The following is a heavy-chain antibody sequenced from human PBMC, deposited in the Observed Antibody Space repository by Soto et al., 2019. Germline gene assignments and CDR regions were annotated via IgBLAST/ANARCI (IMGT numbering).Heavy chain of an antibody. CDR2: ISAYNGNT. CDR1: GGTFSSYG. D-gene: IGHD3-22*01. J-gene: IGHJ5*02. CDR3: ARERDYYDSSGYTYNWFDP. Sequence: VSVKVSCKASGGTFSSYGISWVRQAPGQGLEWMGWISAYNGNTNYAQKLQGRVTMTTDTSTSTAYMELRSLRSDDTAVYYCARERDYYDSSGYTYNWFDPWGQGTLVTVSS. V-gene: IGHV1-18*01.